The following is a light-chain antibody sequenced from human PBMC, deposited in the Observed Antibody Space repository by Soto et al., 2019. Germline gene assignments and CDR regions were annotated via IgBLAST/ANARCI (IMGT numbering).Light chain of an antibody. CDR1: SSDVGGYDY. V-gene: IGLV2-14*01. CDR2: EVS. Sequence: QSALTQPASVSGSPGQSITISCTGSSSDVGGYDYVSWYQHHPGKGPKLILYEVSNRPSGVSDRFSGSKSGNTASLSISGLQAEDEAYYYCASYTSITTLYVFGTGTKV. CDR3: ASYTSITTLYV. J-gene: IGLJ1*01.